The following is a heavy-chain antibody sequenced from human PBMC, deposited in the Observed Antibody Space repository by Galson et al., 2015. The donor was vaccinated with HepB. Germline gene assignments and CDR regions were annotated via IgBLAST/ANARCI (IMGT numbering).Heavy chain of an antibody. CDR1: GFTFSSYG. J-gene: IGHJ6*02. CDR2: IWYDGSNK. CDR3: ARAKGGYCSGGSCYRPGDYYYYGMDV. D-gene: IGHD2-15*01. Sequence: SLRLSCAASGFTFSSYGMHWVRQAPGKGLEWVAVIWYDGSNKFYADSVKGRFTISRDNSKNTLYLQMNSLRAEDTAAYYCARAKGGYCSGGSCYRPGDYYYYGMDVWGQGTAVTVSS. V-gene: IGHV3-33*01.